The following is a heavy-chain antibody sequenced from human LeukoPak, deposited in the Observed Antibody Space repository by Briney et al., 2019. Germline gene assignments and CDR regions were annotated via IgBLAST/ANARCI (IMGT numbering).Heavy chain of an antibody. Sequence: SETLSLTCTVSGGSISSYYWSWIRQPPGKGLEWIGYIYYSGSTNYNPSLKSRVTISVDTSKNQFSLKLSSVTAADTAVYYCAGSITIFGVAPYYFDYWGQGTLVTVSS. D-gene: IGHD3-3*01. CDR2: IYYSGST. CDR1: GGSISSYY. CDR3: AGSITIFGVAPYYFDY. J-gene: IGHJ4*02. V-gene: IGHV4-59*01.